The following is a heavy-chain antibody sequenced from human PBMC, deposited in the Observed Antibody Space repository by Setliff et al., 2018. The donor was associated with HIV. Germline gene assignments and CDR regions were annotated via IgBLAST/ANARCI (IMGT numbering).Heavy chain of an antibody. V-gene: IGHV1-8*02. J-gene: IGHJ6*03. CDR1: GYTFTSYD. D-gene: IGHD3-3*01. Sequence: ASVKVSCKASGYTFTSYDINWVRQATGQELEWMGWMNPNRGNTGYAQKFQGRVTMTRNTSISTAYMELSSLRSGDTAVYYCARVDDFWSGPNTAGYMDVWGKGTTVTVSS. CDR2: MNPNRGNT. CDR3: ARVDDFWSGPNTAGYMDV.